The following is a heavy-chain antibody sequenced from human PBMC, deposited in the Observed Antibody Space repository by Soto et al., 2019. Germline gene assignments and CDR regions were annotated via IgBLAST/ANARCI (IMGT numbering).Heavy chain of an antibody. Sequence: GGSLRLSCAASGFTFSSYAMHWVRQAPGKGLEWVAVISYDGSNKYYADSVKGRFTISRDNSKNTLYLQMNSLRAEDTAVYYCAREYTVKHVDTAMVLRSVSIGYFDYWGQGTLVTVSS. CDR3: AREYTVKHVDTAMVLRSVSIGYFDY. CDR1: GFTFSSYA. J-gene: IGHJ4*02. V-gene: IGHV3-30-3*01. D-gene: IGHD5-18*01. CDR2: ISYDGSNK.